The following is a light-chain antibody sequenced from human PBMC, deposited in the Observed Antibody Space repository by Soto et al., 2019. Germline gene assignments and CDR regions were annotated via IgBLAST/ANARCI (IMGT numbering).Light chain of an antibody. J-gene: IGLJ3*02. V-gene: IGLV1-44*01. CDR3: CSYPGSHTWV. CDR1: SSNIGSNT. Sequence: QSVLTQPPSASGTPGQRVTISCSGSSSNIGSNTVNWYQQFPGTAPKLLIYSNNQRPSGVPDRFSGSKSGTSASLAISGLQSDDEADYYCCSYPGSHTWVFGGGTKLTVL. CDR2: SNN.